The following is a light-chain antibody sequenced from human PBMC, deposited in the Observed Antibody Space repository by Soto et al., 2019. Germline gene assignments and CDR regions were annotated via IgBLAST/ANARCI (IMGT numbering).Light chain of an antibody. CDR3: QQYSSSLIT. J-gene: IGKJ5*01. CDR1: QTISSNY. CDR2: GAS. V-gene: IGKV3-20*01. Sequence: QSPGTLSLSLGERAILSCRASQTISSNYLAWYQQKPGQAPRLLIYGASGRATGIPDRFSGSGSGTDFTLTISRLEPEDFAVYYCQQYSSSLITFGQGTRLEIK.